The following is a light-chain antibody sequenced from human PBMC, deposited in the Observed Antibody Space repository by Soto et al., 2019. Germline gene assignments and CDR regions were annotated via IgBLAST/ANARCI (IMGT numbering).Light chain of an antibody. Sequence: QSALTQPPSASGSPGQSVTVSCTGTSSDVGGYNYVSWYQHHPGKAPKLMIYEVTKRPSGVPDRFSGSKSGNTASLTVSGLQADDEADYYCGSYAANRDILFGGGTKVTVL. J-gene: IGLJ2*01. CDR3: GSYAANRDIL. CDR2: EVT. V-gene: IGLV2-8*01. CDR1: SSDVGGYNY.